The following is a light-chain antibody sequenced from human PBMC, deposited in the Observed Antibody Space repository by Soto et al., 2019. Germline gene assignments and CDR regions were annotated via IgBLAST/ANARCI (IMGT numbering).Light chain of an antibody. CDR3: TSYTSSSTAYV. V-gene: IGLV2-14*01. CDR1: SSDVGGYTY. Sequence: QSVLTQPASVSGSPGQSITISCAGTSSDVGGYTYVSWYQQHPGKAPKLMIYDVSNRPSGVSNRFSGSKSGNTASLTISGLQAEDEADYYCTSYTSSSTAYVFGGGTKVTV. CDR2: DVS. J-gene: IGLJ1*01.